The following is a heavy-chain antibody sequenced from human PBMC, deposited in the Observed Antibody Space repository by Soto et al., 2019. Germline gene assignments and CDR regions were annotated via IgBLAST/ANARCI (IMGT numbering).Heavy chain of an antibody. D-gene: IGHD6-13*01. Sequence: SETLSLTCTVSGGSIHNYYWSWMRQTPGKGLVWIGHIYSIGSTKYNPSLQSRVSISSDTSKNQFFLNLTSVSAADTGVYFCARARTRYSDNWYELFDYWGQGTRVTVSS. CDR2: IYSIGST. V-gene: IGHV4-59*01. CDR1: GGSIHNYY. CDR3: ARARTRYSDNWYELFDY. J-gene: IGHJ4*02.